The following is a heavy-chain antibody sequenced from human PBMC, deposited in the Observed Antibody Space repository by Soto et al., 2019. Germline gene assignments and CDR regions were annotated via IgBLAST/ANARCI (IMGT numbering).Heavy chain of an antibody. J-gene: IGHJ4*02. D-gene: IGHD5-12*01. CDR1: GFTFSSYS. CDR3: ASWVATHFDY. Sequence: GGSLRLSCVASGFTFSSYSMNWVRQAPGKGLEWVSYISSSSSTIYYADSVKGRFTISRDNAKNSLYLQMNSLRDEDTAVYYCASWVATHFDYWGQGTLVTVSS. V-gene: IGHV3-48*02. CDR2: ISSSSSTI.